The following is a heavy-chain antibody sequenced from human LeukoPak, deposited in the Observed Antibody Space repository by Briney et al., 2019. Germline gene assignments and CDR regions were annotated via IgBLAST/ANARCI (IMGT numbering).Heavy chain of an antibody. V-gene: IGHV4-34*01. CDR1: GGSFSGYY. J-gene: IGHJ4*02. CDR2: INHSGST. CDR3: AREVVVTATRGGYLEY. Sequence: SETLSLTCAVYGGSFSGYYWSWIRQPPGKGLEWIGEINHSGSTNYNPSLKSRVTISVDTSKNQFSLKLSSVTAADTAVYYCAREVVVTATRGGYLEYWGQGTLVTVSS. D-gene: IGHD2-21*02.